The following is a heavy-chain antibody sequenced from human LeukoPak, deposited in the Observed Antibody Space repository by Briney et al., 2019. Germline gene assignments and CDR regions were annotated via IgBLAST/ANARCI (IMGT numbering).Heavy chain of an antibody. D-gene: IGHD6-13*01. V-gene: IGHV1-69*06. CDR1: GGTFSSYA. CDR3: ARDRGYSSSWYRAFDI. CDR2: IIPIFGTA. Sequence: ASVKVSCKASGGTFSSYAISWVRQAPGQGLEWMGGIIPIFGTANYAQKFQGRVTITADKSTSTAYIELSSLRSEDTAVYYCARDRGYSSSWYRAFDIWGQGTMVTVSS. J-gene: IGHJ3*02.